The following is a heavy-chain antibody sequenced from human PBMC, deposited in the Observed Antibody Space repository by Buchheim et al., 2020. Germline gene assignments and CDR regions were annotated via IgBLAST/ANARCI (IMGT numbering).Heavy chain of an antibody. CDR2: ISRTSSDT. CDR3: ARARSDYGNYAVDY. J-gene: IGHJ4*02. Sequence: QVHLVESGGGLVKPGGSLRLSCAASGFTFSDYFMSWIRQAPGKGLEWVSYISRTSSDTNYADSVKGRFTVSRDNANNSLYLQMSSLRADDTAVYYCARARSDYGNYAVDYWGQGTL. CDR1: GFTFSDYF. D-gene: IGHD4-11*01. V-gene: IGHV3-11*06.